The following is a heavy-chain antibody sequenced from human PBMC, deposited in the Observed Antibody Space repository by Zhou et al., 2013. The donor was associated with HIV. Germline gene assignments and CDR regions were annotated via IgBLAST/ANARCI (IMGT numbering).Heavy chain of an antibody. CDR2: ISPDNSNT. J-gene: IGHJ4*02. V-gene: IGHV1-18*01. CDR1: GYTFSDYG. CDR3: ARGGSGYGY. Sequence: QVQLVQSGSELKEPGASVNVSCKTSGYTFSDYGFSWVRQAPGRGLEWMAYISPDNSNTNFTGKFQGRLSLTTDKDTSTAYMQLTGLTSDDTAVYFCARGGSGYGYWGQGTLVTVSS. D-gene: IGHD3-22*01.